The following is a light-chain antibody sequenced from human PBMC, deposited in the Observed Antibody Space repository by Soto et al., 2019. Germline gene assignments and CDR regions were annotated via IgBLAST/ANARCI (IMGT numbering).Light chain of an antibody. J-gene: IGLJ2*01. V-gene: IGLV2-23*01. Sequence: QSVLTQPASVSGSPGQSITISCTGTSSDVGSYNLVSWYQQHPGKAPKLMIYEGSKRPSGVSNRFSGSKSGNTASLTISGLQAEDEADYYCCSHAGSSTPVVFGGGTKVTVL. CDR3: CSHAGSSTPVV. CDR1: SSDVGSYNL. CDR2: EGS.